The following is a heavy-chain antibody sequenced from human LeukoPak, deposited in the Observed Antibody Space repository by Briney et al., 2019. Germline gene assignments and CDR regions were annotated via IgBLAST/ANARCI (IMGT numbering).Heavy chain of an antibody. Sequence: GGSLRLSCAASGFTFSSYGMHWVRQAPGKGLEWVAVISYDGSNKYYADSVKGRFTISRDNSKNTLYLQMNSLRAEDTAIYYCAKKYSTGLDPWGQGTLVTVSS. J-gene: IGHJ5*02. V-gene: IGHV3-30*18. CDR2: ISYDGSNK. D-gene: IGHD1-26*01. CDR3: AKKYSTGLDP. CDR1: GFTFSSYG.